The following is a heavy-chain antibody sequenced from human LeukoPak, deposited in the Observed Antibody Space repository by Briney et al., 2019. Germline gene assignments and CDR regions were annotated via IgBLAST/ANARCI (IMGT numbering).Heavy chain of an antibody. J-gene: IGHJ4*02. Sequence: SETLSLTCTVSGGSISSYYWSWIRQPPGKGLEWIGYIYYSGSTNYNPSLKSRVTISVDKSKNQFSLKLSSVTAADTAVYYCARDPITMVRGVIVDWGQGTLVTVSS. V-gene: IGHV4-59*12. CDR1: GGSISSYY. CDR3: ARDPITMVRGVIVD. D-gene: IGHD3-10*01. CDR2: IYYSGST.